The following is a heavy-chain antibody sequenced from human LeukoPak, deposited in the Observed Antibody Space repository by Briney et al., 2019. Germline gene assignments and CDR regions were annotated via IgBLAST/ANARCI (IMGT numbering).Heavy chain of an antibody. CDR3: ARGGSGSYFSWLDP. CDR2: INPNSGGT. J-gene: IGHJ5*02. CDR1: GYTFTGYY. Sequence: ASVKVSCKASGYTFTGYYIHWVRQAPGQGLECMGWINPNSGGTNYAQKFQGRVTMTRDTSISTAYMELSRLRSDDTAVYYCARGGSGSYFSWLDPWGQGTLVTVTS. D-gene: IGHD3-10*01. V-gene: IGHV1-2*02.